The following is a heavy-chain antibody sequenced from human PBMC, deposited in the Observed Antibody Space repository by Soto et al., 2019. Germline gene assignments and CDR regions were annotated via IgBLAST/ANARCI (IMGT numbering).Heavy chain of an antibody. V-gene: IGHV4-30-4*01. J-gene: IGHJ4*02. D-gene: IGHD6-6*01. Sequence: SETLSLTCTVSGGSISSGDYYWSWIRQPPGKGLEWIGYIYYSGSTYYNPSLKSRVTISVDTSKNQFSLKLSSVTAADTAVYYCAKNLPRTARFDYWGPGTVVPVAT. CDR1: GGSISSGDYY. CDR2: IYYSGST. CDR3: AKNLPRTARFDY.